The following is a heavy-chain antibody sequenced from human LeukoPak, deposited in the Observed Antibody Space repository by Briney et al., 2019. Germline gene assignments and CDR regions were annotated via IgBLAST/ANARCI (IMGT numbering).Heavy chain of an antibody. CDR1: GGSFSGYY. CDR2: INHSGST. D-gene: IGHD5-18*01. Sequence: SETLSLTCAVYGGSFSGYYWSWIRQPPGKGLEWIGEINHSGSTNYNPSLKSRVTISVDTSKNQFPLKLSSVTAADTAVYYCARGSVDTAMVTVQNDYWGQGTLVTVSS. V-gene: IGHV4-34*01. CDR3: ARGSVDTAMVTVQNDY. J-gene: IGHJ4*02.